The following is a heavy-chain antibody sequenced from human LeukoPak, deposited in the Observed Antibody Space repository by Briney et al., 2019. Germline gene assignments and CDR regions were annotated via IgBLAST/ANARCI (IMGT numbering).Heavy chain of an antibody. J-gene: IGHJ6*02. V-gene: IGHV4-34*01. D-gene: IGHD4-17*01. CDR1: GGSFSGYY. Sequence: SETLSLSCAVYGGSFSGYYWSWIRQPPGKGLEWIGEINHSGSTNYNPSLKSRVTISVDTSKNQFSLKLSSVTAADTAVYYCARGAVTTVKAAYYYYYGMDVWGQGTTVTVSS. CDR2: INHSGST. CDR3: ARGAVTTVKAAYYYYYGMDV.